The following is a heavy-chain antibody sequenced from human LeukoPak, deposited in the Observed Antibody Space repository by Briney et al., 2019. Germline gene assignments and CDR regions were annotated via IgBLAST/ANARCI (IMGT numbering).Heavy chain of an antibody. Sequence: ASVTLSCTASGYTFTGYYMHWGRQAPGQGLELMGWIHPNSGGTNYTQKFQGSVTMTRDTSISTADMDLSRLRSDDAAVYYCARAITGTPFDPWGQGTLVTVSS. CDR1: GYTFTGYY. V-gene: IGHV1-2*02. CDR3: ARAITGTPFDP. J-gene: IGHJ5*02. CDR2: IHPNSGGT. D-gene: IGHD1-7*01.